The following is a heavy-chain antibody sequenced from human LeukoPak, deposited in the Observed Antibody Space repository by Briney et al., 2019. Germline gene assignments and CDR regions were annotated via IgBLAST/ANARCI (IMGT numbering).Heavy chain of an antibody. CDR1: GYTFTSYD. Sequence: GASVKVSCKASGYTFTSYDINWVRQATGQGLEWMGWMNPNSGNTGYAQKFQGRVTMTRNTSIIKAYMELSSLRSEDTAVYYCARGYITMRHALGYWGQGTLVTVSS. V-gene: IGHV1-8*01. D-gene: IGHD3-22*01. CDR2: MNPNSGNT. CDR3: ARGYITMRHALGY. J-gene: IGHJ4*02.